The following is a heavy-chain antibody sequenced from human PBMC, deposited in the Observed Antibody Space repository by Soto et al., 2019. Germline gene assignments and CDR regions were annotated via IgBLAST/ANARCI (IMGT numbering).Heavy chain of an antibody. D-gene: IGHD6-19*01. CDR1: GLTFSSYA. V-gene: IGHV3-23*01. J-gene: IGHJ4*02. CDR3: ASRSSGWYFDY. CDR2: ISGSGGST. Sequence: SLSCAASGLTFSSYALNWAGEGPGKGLEWVSVISGSGGSTYYADSVKGRFTISRDNSKNPLYLQMNSLRAEDTAVYYCASRSSGWYFDYWGQGTLVTVS.